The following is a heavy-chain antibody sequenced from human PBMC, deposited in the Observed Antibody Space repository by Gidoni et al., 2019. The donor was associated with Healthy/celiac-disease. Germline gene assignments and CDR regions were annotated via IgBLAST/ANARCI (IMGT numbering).Heavy chain of an antibody. CDR2: IRSKANSYAT. CDR1: GFTFSGSA. CDR3: TRRAVTGN. J-gene: IGHJ4*02. D-gene: IGHD4-17*01. V-gene: IGHV3-73*02. Sequence: EVQLVESGGGLVQPGGSRTLACAASGFTFSGSALHWVRQASGKVLGWVGRIRSKANSYATAYAASVKGRFTISRDDSKNTAYLQMNSLKTEDTAVYYCTRRAVTGNWGQGTLVTVSS.